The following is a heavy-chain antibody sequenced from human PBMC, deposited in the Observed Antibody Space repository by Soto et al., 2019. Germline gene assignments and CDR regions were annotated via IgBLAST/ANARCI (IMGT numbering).Heavy chain of an antibody. Sequence: GGSLRLSCAVTGFTFSSYWMSWVRQAPGKGLEWVAIIKQDGSEKYFVDSVKGRFTLSRNNAKNSLYLHMNSLRAEDTAVYYCASSRGVMNSYYMDVWGKGTTVTVSS. J-gene: IGHJ6*03. CDR3: ASSRGVMNSYYMDV. CDR2: IKQDGSEK. CDR1: GFTFSSYW. V-gene: IGHV3-7*01. D-gene: IGHD3-10*01.